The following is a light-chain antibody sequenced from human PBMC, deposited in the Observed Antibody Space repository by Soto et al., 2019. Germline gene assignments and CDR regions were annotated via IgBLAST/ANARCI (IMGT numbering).Light chain of an antibody. CDR3: QQANSFPIT. Sequence: DIQMTQSPSAMSASVGDRVTITCRASQDISNFLAWFQQKPGKVPERLIYAASSLQSGVPSRFGGSGSGTEFTLTISSLQPEDFATYYRQQANSFPITFGQGTRLEI. CDR2: AAS. CDR1: QDISNF. J-gene: IGKJ5*01. V-gene: IGKV1-17*03.